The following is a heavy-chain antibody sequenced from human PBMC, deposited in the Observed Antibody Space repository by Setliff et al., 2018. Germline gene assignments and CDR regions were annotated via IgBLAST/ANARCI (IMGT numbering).Heavy chain of an antibody. CDR3: AREWVDYYDSSGYLHYLDY. D-gene: IGHD3-22*01. V-gene: IGHV4-61*09. J-gene: IGHJ4*02. CDR2: IYTSGST. Sequence: PSETLSLTCTVSGGSISSGSYYWSWIRQPAGKGLEWIGHIYTSGSTNYNPSLKSRVTISVDTSKNQFSLKLSSVTAADTAVYYCAREWVDYYDSSGYLHYLDYWGQGTLVTVSS. CDR1: GGSISSGSYY.